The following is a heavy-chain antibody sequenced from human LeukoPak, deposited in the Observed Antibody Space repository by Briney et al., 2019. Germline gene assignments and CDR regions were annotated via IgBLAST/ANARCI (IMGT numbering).Heavy chain of an antibody. V-gene: IGHV3-74*01. Sequence: GRSLRLSCTTSGFTFGDYAMSWFRQAPGKGLVWVSRIKPDGSDTNYADSVKGRFTISRDNAKNTVYLQMNSLRAEDTAVYYCARGKYGGYFIDYWGQGTLVTVSS. J-gene: IGHJ4*02. CDR3: ARGKYGGYFIDY. CDR1: GFTFGDYA. D-gene: IGHD5-12*01. CDR2: IKPDGSDT.